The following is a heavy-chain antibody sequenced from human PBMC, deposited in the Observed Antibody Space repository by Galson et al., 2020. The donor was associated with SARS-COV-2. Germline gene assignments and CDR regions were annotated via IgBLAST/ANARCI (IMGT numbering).Heavy chain of an antibody. Sequence: SCAASGFIFSDFAMHWVRQAPGKGLEYVSAMSSNGGTSFYVDSVNGRFTMSRDNSRNTFYLQMTGLRPEDTALYYCLSFSSSRQTYWGVGRLVTVSP. V-gene: IGHV3-64D*09. D-gene: IGHD6-19*01. CDR2: MSSNGGTS. J-gene: IGHJ4*02. CDR1: GFIFSDFA. CDR3: LSFSSSRQTY.